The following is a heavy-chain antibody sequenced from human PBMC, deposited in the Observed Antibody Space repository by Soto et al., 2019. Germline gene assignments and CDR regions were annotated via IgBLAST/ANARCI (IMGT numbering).Heavy chain of an antibody. CDR1: GYTFTSYG. J-gene: IGHJ6*03. Sequence: GASVKVSCKASGYTFTSYGISWVRQAPGQGLEWMGWISAYNGNTNYAQKLQGRVTMTTDTSTSTAYMELRSLRSDDTAVYYCARVKKTVTTYHYYYYMDVWGKGTTVTVSS. CDR3: ARVKKTVTTYHYYYYMDV. CDR2: ISAYNGNT. D-gene: IGHD4-4*01. V-gene: IGHV1-18*01.